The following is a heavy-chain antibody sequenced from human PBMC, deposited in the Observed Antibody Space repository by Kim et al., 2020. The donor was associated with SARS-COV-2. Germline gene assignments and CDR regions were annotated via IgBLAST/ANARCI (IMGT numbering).Heavy chain of an antibody. CDR1: GLTVTSNH. D-gene: IGHD4-4*01. Sequence: GGSLRLSCAVSGLTVTSNHMTWIRQAPGRGLEWVSVIFRGGSTYYAASVQGRFTISRDYYKNTLSLQMNSLRAEDTAIYYCARDPVGDGYSFFDYWGQGTLGTVSS. J-gene: IGHJ4*02. CDR3: ARDPVGDGYSFFDY. CDR2: IFRGGST. V-gene: IGHV3-53*01.